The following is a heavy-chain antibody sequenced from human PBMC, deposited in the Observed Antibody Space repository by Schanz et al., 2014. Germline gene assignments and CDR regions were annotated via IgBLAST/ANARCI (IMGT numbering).Heavy chain of an antibody. J-gene: IGHJ3*02. Sequence: QVQVVQSGGGLVKPGGSLRLSCAASGFVFGDYYMTWIRQAPGKGLEWLSYISDSGTYTNYADSVKGRFTISRDNAKNSLYLQMNGLRAEDTAVYYCARVALPGYSSPRDAFDIWGQGTMVTVSS. V-gene: IGHV3-11*06. CDR3: ARVALPGYSSPRDAFDI. CDR2: ISDSGTYT. CDR1: GFVFGDYY. D-gene: IGHD5-18*01.